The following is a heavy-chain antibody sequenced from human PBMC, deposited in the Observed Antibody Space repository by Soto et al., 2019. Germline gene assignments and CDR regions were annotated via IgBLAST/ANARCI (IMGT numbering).Heavy chain of an antibody. CDR1: GGSISSYY. CDR3: ARVAGALYCFDY. D-gene: IGHD1-26*01. V-gene: IGHV4-59*01. J-gene: IGHJ4*02. CDR2: IYYSGST. Sequence: NPSETLSLTCTVSGGSISSYYWSWIRQPPGKGLEWIGYIYYSGSTNYNPSLKSRVTISVDTSKNQFSLKLSSVTAADTAVYYCARVAGALYCFDYWGQGTLVTVSS.